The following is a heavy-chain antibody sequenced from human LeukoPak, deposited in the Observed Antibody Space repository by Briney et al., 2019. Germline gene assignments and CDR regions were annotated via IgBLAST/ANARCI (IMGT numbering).Heavy chain of an antibody. J-gene: IGHJ4*02. CDR2: ISGSGTT. CDR1: GFTFSSYA. V-gene: IGHV3-23*01. Sequence: GGSLRLSCAASGFTFSSYAMNWVRQAPGKGLEWVSAISGSGTTYYADSVKGRFTISRDNSKNTLYLQLNSPRVEDSAVYSCAKDGSYYFDYWGQGSLVTVSS. CDR3: AKDGSYYFDY.